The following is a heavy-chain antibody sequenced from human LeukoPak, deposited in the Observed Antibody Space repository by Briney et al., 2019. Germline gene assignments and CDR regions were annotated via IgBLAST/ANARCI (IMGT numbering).Heavy chain of an antibody. J-gene: IGHJ4*02. V-gene: IGHV5-51*01. CDR2: IYHGDSDT. D-gene: IGHD3-22*01. CDR1: GSSFTTYW. Sequence: GASLKFSCAGSGSSFTTYWIGWVRQMGGKGLGWMGIIYHGDSDTSYSPSFQGQVTISADKSITTAYLQWSSLKASDTAMYYGARHRYDSSGDIIDYWGQGPLVTVSS. CDR3: ARHRYDSSGDIIDY.